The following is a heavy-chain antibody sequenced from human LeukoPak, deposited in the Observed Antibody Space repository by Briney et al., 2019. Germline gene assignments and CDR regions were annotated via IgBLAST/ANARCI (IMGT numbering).Heavy chain of an antibody. D-gene: IGHD1-7*01. V-gene: IGHV4-59*12. Sequence: SETLSLTCTVSGGSISSYYWSWIRQPPGKGLEWIGYIYYSGSTNYNPSLKSRVTISVDTSKNQFSLKLSSVTAADTAVYYCARTSRTTRGSFDIWGQGTMVTVSS. CDR1: GGSISSYY. CDR2: IYYSGST. J-gene: IGHJ3*02. CDR3: ARTSRTTRGSFDI.